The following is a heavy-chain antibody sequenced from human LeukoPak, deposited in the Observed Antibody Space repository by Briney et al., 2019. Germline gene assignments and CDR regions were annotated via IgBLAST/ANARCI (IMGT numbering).Heavy chain of an antibody. Sequence: SETLSLTCTVSGGSISSSSYYRGWLRQPPGKGLEWIGSIYYSERTYYNPSLKSRVTISVDTSKNPFSLKLSSVTAADTAVYYCARDRDYVSDVWGKGTTVTVSS. V-gene: IGHV4-39*07. CDR1: GGSISSSSYY. CDR3: ARDRDYVSDV. D-gene: IGHD3-16*01. J-gene: IGHJ6*04. CDR2: IYYSERT.